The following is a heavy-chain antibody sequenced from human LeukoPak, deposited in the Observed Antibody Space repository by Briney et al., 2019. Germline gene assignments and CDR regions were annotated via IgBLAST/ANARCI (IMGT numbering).Heavy chain of an antibody. CDR2: IYYSGST. D-gene: IGHD3-3*01. J-gene: IGHJ6*04. CDR3: ASRYYDFWSGSFNVDV. V-gene: IGHV4-39*01. CDR1: GGSISSSSYY. Sequence: SETLSLTCTVSGGSISSSSYYWGWIRQPPGKGLEWIGSIYYSGSTYYNPSLKSRVTISVDTSKNQFSLKLSSVTAADTAVYYCASRYYDFWSGSFNVDVWGKGTTVTVSS.